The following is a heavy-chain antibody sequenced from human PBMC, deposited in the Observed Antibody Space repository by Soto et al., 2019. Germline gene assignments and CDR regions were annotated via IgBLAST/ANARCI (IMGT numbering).Heavy chain of an antibody. J-gene: IGHJ4*02. Sequence: QVQLVQSGAEVKKPGSSVKVSCKTSGGTFNTYPISWVRQAPGQGLEWMGTIIPILDIANYAQKFQGRVTITADKSTSTAYMELSSLESEDTAVYYCARGQRGVVVAPAALTSPLAYWGQGTLVTVSS. D-gene: IGHD2-2*01. CDR3: ARGQRGVVVAPAALTSPLAY. V-gene: IGHV1-69*04. CDR1: GGTFNTYP. CDR2: IIPILDIA.